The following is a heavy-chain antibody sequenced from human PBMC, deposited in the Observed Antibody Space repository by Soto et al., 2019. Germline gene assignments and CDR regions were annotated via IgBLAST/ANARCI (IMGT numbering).Heavy chain of an antibody. D-gene: IGHD2-8*01. CDR1: GGSVSTNSAT. V-gene: IGHV6-1*01. CDR3: ARLIGNSWLDS. J-gene: IGHJ5*01. Sequence: PSQTLPLTCAISGGSVSTNSATWDWIRKSPSRGLEWLGRTYYRSKWFNDYAVSVKGRISINPDTSNNQFSLQLNSVTPDDTAVYYCARLIGNSWLDSWGQGTLVTVSS. CDR2: TYYRSKWFN.